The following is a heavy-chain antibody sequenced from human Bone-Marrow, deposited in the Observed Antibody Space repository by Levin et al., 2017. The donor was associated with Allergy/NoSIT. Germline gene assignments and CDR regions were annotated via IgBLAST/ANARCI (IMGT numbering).Heavy chain of an antibody. CDR3: AREVAYDGPSDYSGMDV. D-gene: IGHD5-12*01. CDR1: GGSISSSSYY. V-gene: IGHV4-39*07. Sequence: NPSETLSLTCTVSGGSISSSSYYWGWIRQPPGTGLEWIGTIYYSGSTYYNPSLKSRVTISIDMSKNQFSLKLSSVTAADTAVYYCAREVAYDGPSDYSGMDVWGQGTTVTVSS. CDR2: IYYSGST. J-gene: IGHJ6*02.